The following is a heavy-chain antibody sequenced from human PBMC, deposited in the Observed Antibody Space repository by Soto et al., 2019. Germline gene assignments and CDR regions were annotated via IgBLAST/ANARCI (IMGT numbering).Heavy chain of an antibody. CDR1: GFTFSNYW. Sequence: EVQLVESGGGLVQPGGSLRLSCAGSGFTFSNYWMHWVRQAPGKGPEWVSRIDHDGPTDYADSVRGRFTISRDNAENTLYLQMNSLSPEDTAVYYCGRDSHGDYWGQGTLVTVSS. CDR2: IDHDGPT. CDR3: GRDSHGDY. V-gene: IGHV3-74*01. J-gene: IGHJ4*02.